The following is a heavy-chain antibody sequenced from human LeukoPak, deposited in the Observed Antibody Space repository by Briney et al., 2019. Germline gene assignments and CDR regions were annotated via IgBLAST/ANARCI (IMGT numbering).Heavy chain of an antibody. CDR3: ARDLGTYCGGDCYWPTDY. CDR1: GFTFSSYS. V-gene: IGHV3-21*01. D-gene: IGHD2-21*02. Sequence: GGSLRLSCAASGFTFSSYSMNWVRQAPGKGLEWVSSISSSSSYIYYADSVKGRFTISRDNAKNSLYLQMNSLRAEDTAVYYCARDLGTYCGGDCYWPTDYWGQGTLVTVSS. J-gene: IGHJ4*02. CDR2: ISSSSSYI.